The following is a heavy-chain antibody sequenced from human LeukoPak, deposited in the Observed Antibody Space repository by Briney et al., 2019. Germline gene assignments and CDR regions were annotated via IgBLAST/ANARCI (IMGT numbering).Heavy chain of an antibody. J-gene: IGHJ4*02. V-gene: IGHV3-66*01. CDR3: ARVDYGDYGFDY. D-gene: IGHD4-17*01. Sequence: GRSLRLSCTASGFTFGGYAMSWVRQAPGKGLEWVSVIYSGGSTYYADSVKGRFTISRDNSKNTLYLQMNSLRAEDTAVYYCARVDYGDYGFDYWGQGTLVTVSS. CDR1: GFTFGGYA. CDR2: IYSGGST.